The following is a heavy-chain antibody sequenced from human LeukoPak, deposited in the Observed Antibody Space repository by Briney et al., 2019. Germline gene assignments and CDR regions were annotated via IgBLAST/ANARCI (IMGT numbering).Heavy chain of an antibody. D-gene: IGHD3-22*01. Sequence: GASVKVSCKASGYTFARYAIFWVRQAPGQRLEWMGWINVGNANTKYSQKFQGRVSITRDTSASTAYMELSTLRSEDTAVYYCARVPYYYDNNWFDPWGQGTLVTVSS. CDR3: ARVPYYYDNNWFDP. V-gene: IGHV1-3*01. CDR2: INVGNANT. CDR1: GYTFARYA. J-gene: IGHJ5*02.